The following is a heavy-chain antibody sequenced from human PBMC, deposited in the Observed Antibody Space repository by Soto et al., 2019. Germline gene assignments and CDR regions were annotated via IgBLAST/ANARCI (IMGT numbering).Heavy chain of an antibody. CDR2: IRSKSNSYAT. CDR3: TRDPRNYYDSIGSANWFDP. CDR1: GFTFSGSA. D-gene: IGHD3-22*01. V-gene: IGHV3-73*01. J-gene: IGHJ5*02. Sequence: LRLSCAASGFTFSGSAMHWVRQASGKGLEWVGRIRSKSNSYATAYAASVKGRFTISRDDSKDTAYLQMNSLKTEDTAVYYCTRDPRNYYDSIGSANWFDPWGQGTLVTVSS.